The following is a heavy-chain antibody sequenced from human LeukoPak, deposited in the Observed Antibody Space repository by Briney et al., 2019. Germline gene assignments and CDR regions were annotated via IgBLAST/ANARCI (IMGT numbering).Heavy chain of an antibody. CDR1: GDSISSYY. D-gene: IGHD1-7*01. Sequence: SETLSLTCTVSGDSISSYYWSWIRQPAGKGLEWIGRIYTSGSTNYNPSLKSRVTMSVDTSKNQFSLKLSSVTAADTAVYYCARGMELRGTDAFDIWGQGTMVTVSS. CDR2: IYTSGST. CDR3: ARGMELRGTDAFDI. V-gene: IGHV4-4*07. J-gene: IGHJ3*02.